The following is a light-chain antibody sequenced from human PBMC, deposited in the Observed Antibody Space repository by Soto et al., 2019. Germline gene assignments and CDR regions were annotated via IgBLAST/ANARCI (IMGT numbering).Light chain of an antibody. V-gene: IGKV3D-7*01. CDR3: QQDYNLAWT. CDR1: QSVSSSY. J-gene: IGKJ1*01. Sequence: PGERVTLSCRASQSVSSSYLTWYQQKPGQAPRLLIYGASTRATGIPARFSGSGSGTDFTLTISSLQPEDFAVYYCQQDYNLAWTFGQRTKVDIK. CDR2: GAS.